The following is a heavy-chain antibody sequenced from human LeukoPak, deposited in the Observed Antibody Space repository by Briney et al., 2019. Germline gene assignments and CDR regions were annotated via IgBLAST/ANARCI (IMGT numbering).Heavy chain of an antibody. D-gene: IGHD5-18*01. V-gene: IGHV4-59*08. CDR1: GGSISSYY. CDR2: IYYSGST. CDR3: ARFGSYRRAAPWD. J-gene: IGHJ4*02. Sequence: SETLSLTCTVSGGSISSYYWSWIRQPPGKGLEWIGYIYYSGSTNYNPSLKSRVTISVDTSKNQFSLKLSSVTAADTAVYYCARFGSYRRAAPWDWGQGTLVTVST.